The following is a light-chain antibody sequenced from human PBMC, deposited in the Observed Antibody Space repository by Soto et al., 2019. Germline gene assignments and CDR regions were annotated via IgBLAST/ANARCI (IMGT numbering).Light chain of an antibody. V-gene: IGLV2-23*02. CDR2: EVS. CDR1: SSDVGSYNL. Sequence: QSALTQPASVSGSPGQSITISCTGTSSDVGSYNLVSWYQQHPGKAPKLMIYEVSQRPSGVSNRFSGSKSGNSASLAISGLQAEDEADYYCCSYAGSSTHVVFGGGTQLTVL. J-gene: IGLJ7*01. CDR3: CSYAGSSTHVV.